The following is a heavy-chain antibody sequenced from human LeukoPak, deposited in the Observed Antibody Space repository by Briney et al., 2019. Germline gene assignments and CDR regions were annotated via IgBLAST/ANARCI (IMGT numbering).Heavy chain of an antibody. CDR1: GGSFSGYY. V-gene: IGHV4-34*01. CDR3: TRGRSVEQQLDPPALGY. CDR2: IIHSGRT. Sequence: SGTLSLTCAVYGGSFSGYYWSWLRQPPGKGLEWIGEIIHSGRTNYNPSLKSRVTISVDTSKNQFSLELTSVTAADTAVYYCTRGRSVEQQLDPPALGYWGQGTLVNASS. J-gene: IGHJ4*02. D-gene: IGHD6-13*01.